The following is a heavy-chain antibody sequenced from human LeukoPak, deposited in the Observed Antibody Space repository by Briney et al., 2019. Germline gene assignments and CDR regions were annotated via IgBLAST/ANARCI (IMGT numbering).Heavy chain of an antibody. CDR3: ARVTRKGY. Sequence: PGGSLRLSCAASGFTFSTYSMNWVRQAPGKGLEWVSSISSNSRYIHNADSLKGRFTISRDNAKNSLYLEMNSLRAEDTAVYYCARVTRKGYWGQGTLVTVSS. V-gene: IGHV3-21*06. CDR2: ISSNSRYI. CDR1: GFTFSTYS. J-gene: IGHJ4*02.